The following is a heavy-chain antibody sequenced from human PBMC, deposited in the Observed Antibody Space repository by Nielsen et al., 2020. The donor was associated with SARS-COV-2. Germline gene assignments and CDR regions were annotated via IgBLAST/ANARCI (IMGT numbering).Heavy chain of an antibody. CDR1: GGSISSGSYY. D-gene: IGHD5-12*01. V-gene: IGHV4-61*02. CDR3: ARRVATISYYYYGMDV. Sequence: SETLSLTCTVSGGSISSGSYYWSWIRQPAGKGLEWIGRIYTSGSTNYNPSLKSRVTISVDTSKNQFSLKLSSVTAADTAVYYCARRVATISYYYYGMDVWGQGTTVTVSS. J-gene: IGHJ6*02. CDR2: IYTSGST.